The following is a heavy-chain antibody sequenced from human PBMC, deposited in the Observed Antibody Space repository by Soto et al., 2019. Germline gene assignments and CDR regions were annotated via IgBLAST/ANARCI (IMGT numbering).Heavy chain of an antibody. J-gene: IGHJ6*02. CDR1: GGSFSVDY. CDR2: INHSGST. D-gene: IGHD2-8*01. V-gene: IGHV4-34*01. Sequence: SETLSLTCAVYGGSFSVDYCRWILKPPGKGLEWSGYINHSGSTYYNPSLKSRVTISVDTSKNQLSLNLSSVTAADTAVYYCAKILVIVGYTYGMDVWGQGTTVTVSS. CDR3: AKILVIVGYTYGMDV.